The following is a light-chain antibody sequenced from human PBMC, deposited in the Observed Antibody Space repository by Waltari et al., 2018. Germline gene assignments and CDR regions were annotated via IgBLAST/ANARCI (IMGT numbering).Light chain of an antibody. CDR1: QGISSN. V-gene: IGKV3-15*01. Sequence: DMVMTQSPATLSLSPGDRATLSCRASQGISSNLAWYQHRPGQAPRRLMYGTSTRATGIPARFSGSGSGTEFTLTISSLQSEDSAVYYCQHYNNWPPVYTFGRGTNLEIK. J-gene: IGKJ2*01. CDR2: GTS. CDR3: QHYNNWPPVYT.